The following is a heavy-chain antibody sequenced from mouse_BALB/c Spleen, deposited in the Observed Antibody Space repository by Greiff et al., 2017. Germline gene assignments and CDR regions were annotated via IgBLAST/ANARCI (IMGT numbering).Heavy chain of an antibody. CDR1: GYTFTNYW. CDR2: IYPGGGYT. V-gene: IGHV1-63*02. Sequence: QVQLQQSGAELVRPGTSVKISCKASGYTFTNYWLGWVKQRPGHGLEWIGDIYPGGGYTNYNEKFKGKATLTADTSSSTSEDSAVYFCARTGDGNYFDYWGQGTTLTVSS. D-gene: IGHD2-1*01. J-gene: IGHJ2*01. CDR3: ARTGDGNYFDY.